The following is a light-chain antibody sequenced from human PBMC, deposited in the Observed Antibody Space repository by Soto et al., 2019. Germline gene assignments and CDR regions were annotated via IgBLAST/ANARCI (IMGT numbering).Light chain of an antibody. Sequence: IVLTQCPGTLSLSPGERATLSCRASRGVXSIYLSWYQQKPGQAPWLLXDGVSGRARGIPDRLSGSGSATDFTLTISRLEPEDFAVYHCQQYGGATPTFGQGTKVDIK. V-gene: IGKV3-20*01. CDR3: QQYGGATPT. J-gene: IGKJ1*01. CDR1: RGVXSIY. CDR2: GVS.